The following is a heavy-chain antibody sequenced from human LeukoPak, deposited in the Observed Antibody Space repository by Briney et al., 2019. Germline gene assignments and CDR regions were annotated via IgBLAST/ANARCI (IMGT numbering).Heavy chain of an antibody. J-gene: IGHJ5*02. Sequence: SETLSLTCTVSGYSISTGYYWDWIRQPPGKGLEWIGTFYHGGSTYYNPSLKSRVTISVDTSKNQFSLKLSSVTAADTAVYYCARLLGSHINYFDPWGQGTLVTVSS. CDR2: FYHGGST. D-gene: IGHD2-21*01. CDR3: ARLLGSHINYFDP. V-gene: IGHV4-38-2*02. CDR1: GYSISTGYY.